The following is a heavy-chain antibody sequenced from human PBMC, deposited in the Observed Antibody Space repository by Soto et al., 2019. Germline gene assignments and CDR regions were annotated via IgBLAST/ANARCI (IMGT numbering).Heavy chain of an antibody. V-gene: IGHV3-30*03. CDR2: ISYDGSNK. D-gene: IGHD3-16*01. CDR3: ATPYYDYIWGSPIDAFDI. J-gene: IGHJ3*02. Sequence: GGSLRLSCAASGFTFSSYGMHWVRQAPGKGLEWVAVISYDGSNKYYADSVKGRFTISRDNSKNTLYLQMNSLRAEDTAVYYCATPYYDYIWGSPIDAFDIWGQGTMVTVSS. CDR1: GFTFSSYG.